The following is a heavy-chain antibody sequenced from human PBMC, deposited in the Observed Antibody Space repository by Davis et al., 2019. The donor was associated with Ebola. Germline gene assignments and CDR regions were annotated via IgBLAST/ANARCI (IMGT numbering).Heavy chain of an antibody. V-gene: IGHV3-48*02. CDR2: ISSSSSTI. CDR3: ARGRNWFDP. J-gene: IGHJ5*02. CDR1: GFTFSSYS. Sequence: GGSLKISCSASGFTFSSYSMNWVRQAPGKGLEWVSYISSSSSTIYYADSVKGRFTISRDNTKNSLYLQMNSLRDEDTAVYYCARGRNWFDPWGQGTLVTVSS.